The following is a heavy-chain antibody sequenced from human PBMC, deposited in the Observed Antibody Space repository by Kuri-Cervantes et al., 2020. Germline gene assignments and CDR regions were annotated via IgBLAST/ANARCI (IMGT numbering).Heavy chain of an antibody. D-gene: IGHD2-21*01. CDR1: RTSVSSGFHH. CDR2: IYPGQNN. J-gene: IGHJ4*02. CDR3: ATYFVGVGGRGN. V-gene: IGHV4-61*01. Sequence: SETLSLTCTVSRTSVSSGFHHWSWIRQPPGKKLEWIGCIYPGQNNRYNPSLQSRVAISVDTSKNQFSLNLSSVTAADTAVYYCATYFVGVGGRGNWGQGTQVTVSS.